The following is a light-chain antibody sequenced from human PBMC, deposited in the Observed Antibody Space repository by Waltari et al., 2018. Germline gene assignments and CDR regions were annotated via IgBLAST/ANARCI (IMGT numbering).Light chain of an antibody. CDR1: SRDVGGYHS. J-gene: IGLJ3*02. CDR3: SSYTSSRTRV. Sequence: QSALTQPASVSGSPGQSITISCTGTSRDVGGYHSVSWYQQHPGKAPKLMIYDVNNRPSGVSNRFSGSKSDNTASLTISGLQAEDEADYYCSSYTSSRTRVFGGGTKLTVL. V-gene: IGLV2-14*01. CDR2: DVN.